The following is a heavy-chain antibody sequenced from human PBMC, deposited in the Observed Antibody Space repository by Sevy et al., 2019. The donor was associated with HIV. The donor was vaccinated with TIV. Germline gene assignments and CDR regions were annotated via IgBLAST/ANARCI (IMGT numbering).Heavy chain of an antibody. V-gene: IGHV3-49*04. J-gene: IGHJ4*02. CDR1: GFTFGDYA. CDR3: TRPYYDILTGYYTYYFDY. Sequence: GGSLRLSCTASGFTFGDYAMSWVRQAPGKGLEWVGFIRSNAYGGTTEYAASVKGRFTISRDDSKSIAYLQMNSLKTEDTAVYYCTRPYYDILTGYYTYYFDYWGQGTLVTVSS. D-gene: IGHD3-9*01. CDR2: IRSNAYGGTT.